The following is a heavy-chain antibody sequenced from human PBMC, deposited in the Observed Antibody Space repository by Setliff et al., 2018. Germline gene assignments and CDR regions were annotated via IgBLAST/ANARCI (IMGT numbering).Heavy chain of an antibody. CDR2: INWSGGSR. Sequence: PGGSLRLSCGTSGFTFDVSGMSWVRQAPGKGLEWVSSINWSGGSRAYADSVKGRFTISRDNAKNSMYLEMNSLRAEDTAFYYCAKHGAYNDFLTGYNFYYDMDVWGQGTTVTVSS. D-gene: IGHD3-9*01. CDR3: AKHGAYNDFLTGYNFYYDMDV. J-gene: IGHJ6*02. CDR1: GFTFDVSG. V-gene: IGHV3-20*04.